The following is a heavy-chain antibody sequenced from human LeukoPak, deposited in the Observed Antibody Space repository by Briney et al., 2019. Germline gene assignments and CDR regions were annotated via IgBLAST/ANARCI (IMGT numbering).Heavy chain of an antibody. CDR1: GGSISSYY. J-gene: IGHJ4*02. V-gene: IGHV4-59*01. CDR3: ARGSIAVAGSASDY. Sequence: SETLSLTCTVSGGSISSYYWSWIRQPPGKGLEWIGYISYSGSTNYNPSLKSRVTISVDTSKNQFSLKLNSMTAADTAVYYCARGSIAVAGSASDYWGQGTLVTVSS. D-gene: IGHD6-19*01. CDR2: ISYSGST.